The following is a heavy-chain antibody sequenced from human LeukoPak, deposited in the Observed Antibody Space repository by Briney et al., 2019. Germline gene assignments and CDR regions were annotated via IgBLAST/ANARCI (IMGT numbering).Heavy chain of an antibody. D-gene: IGHD3-16*01. J-gene: IGHJ4*02. CDR1: GFTFSSYG. V-gene: IGHV3-30*03. CDR3: AGDTPPGGDYYFDY. CDR2: ISYDGSNK. Sequence: GGSLRLSRAASGFTFSSYGMHWVRQAPGKGLEWVAVISYDGSNKYYADSVKGRFTISRDNSKNTLYLQMNSLRAEDTAVYYCAGDTPPGGDYYFDYWGQGTLVIVSS.